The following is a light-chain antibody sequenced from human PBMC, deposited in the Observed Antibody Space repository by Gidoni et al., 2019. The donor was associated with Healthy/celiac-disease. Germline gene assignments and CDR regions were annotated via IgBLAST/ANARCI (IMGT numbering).Light chain of an antibody. Sequence: EIVLTQSPGTLSLSPGERATLSCRASQSVSSSYLAWYQHKPGQAPRLLIYGASSRATGIPDRFSGSGTGTDFTLTISRLEPEDFAVYYCQQYGSSSWTFGQXTKVEIK. CDR3: QQYGSSSWT. V-gene: IGKV3-20*01. CDR1: QSVSSSY. CDR2: GAS. J-gene: IGKJ1*01.